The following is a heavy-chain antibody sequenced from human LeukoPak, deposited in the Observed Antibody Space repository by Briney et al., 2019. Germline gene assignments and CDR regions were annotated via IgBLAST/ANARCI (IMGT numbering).Heavy chain of an antibody. D-gene: IGHD1-7*01. CDR1: GASISSYY. J-gene: IGHJ4*02. CDR3: ARDKPGDSAGSTERFDY. CDR2: MCSTGST. Sequence: SDTLSLTCTVSGASISSYYWSWIRQPAGKGLEWIGRMCSTGSTTYNPSLKSRVTMSVATSKNHFSLRLTSVTAADTAVYYCARDKPGDSAGSTERFDYWGQGILVTVSS. V-gene: IGHV4-4*07.